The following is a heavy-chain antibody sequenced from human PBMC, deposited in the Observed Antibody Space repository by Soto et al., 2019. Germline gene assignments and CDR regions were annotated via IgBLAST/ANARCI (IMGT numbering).Heavy chain of an antibody. V-gene: IGHV1-18*01. J-gene: IGHJ1*01. CDR2: ISAYNGNT. CDR3: ARDPARYYVISGYSNPLRHFAY. Sequence: ASVKVSCKASGYTFTSYGISWVRQAPGQGLEWMGWISAYNGNTNYAQKLQGRVTMTTDTSTSTAYMELRSLRSDDTAVYYCARDPARYYVISGYSNPLRHFAYCGQGSLVTVSS. CDR1: GYTFTSYG. D-gene: IGHD3-22*01.